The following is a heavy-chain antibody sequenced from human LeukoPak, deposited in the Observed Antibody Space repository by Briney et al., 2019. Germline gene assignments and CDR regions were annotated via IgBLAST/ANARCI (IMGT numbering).Heavy chain of an antibody. CDR1: GGTFSSYA. Sequence: GASVRVSCKASGGTFSSYAISWVRQAPGQGLEWMGWINPNSGGTNYAQKFQGWVTMTRDTSISTAYMELSRLRSDDTAVYYCARDNGYCSSTSCLNAFDIWGQGTMVTVSS. V-gene: IGHV1-2*04. CDR3: ARDNGYCSSTSCLNAFDI. CDR2: INPNSGGT. D-gene: IGHD2-2*01. J-gene: IGHJ3*02.